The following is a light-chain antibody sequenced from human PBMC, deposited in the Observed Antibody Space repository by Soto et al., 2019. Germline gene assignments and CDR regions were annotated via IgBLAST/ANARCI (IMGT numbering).Light chain of an antibody. CDR1: SSDVGGYNY. J-gene: IGLJ2*01. CDR2: DVY. CDR3: SSYTTRSTVV. V-gene: IGLV2-14*01. Sequence: QSALTQPASVSGSPGQSITISCTGTSSDVGGYNYVSWFQQHPGKAPNLMIYDVYRRPSGVSYRFSSSKSGNTASLTISGLQAEDEADYYCSSYTTRSTVVFGGGTKLTVL.